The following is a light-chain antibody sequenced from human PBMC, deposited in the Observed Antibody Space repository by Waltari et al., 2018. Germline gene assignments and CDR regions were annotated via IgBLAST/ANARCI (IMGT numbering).Light chain of an antibody. CDR3: QQYNSFSRT. CDR1: QSISSS. CDR2: KAS. V-gene: IGKV1-5*03. Sequence: DIQMTQSPYTLSASIGDRVTITCRASQSISSSLAWYQQNPGKAPKLLIYKASTLESGVPSRFSGSGSGTEFTLTISSLQPGDFATYYCQQYNSFSRTFGQGTKVDIK. J-gene: IGKJ1*01.